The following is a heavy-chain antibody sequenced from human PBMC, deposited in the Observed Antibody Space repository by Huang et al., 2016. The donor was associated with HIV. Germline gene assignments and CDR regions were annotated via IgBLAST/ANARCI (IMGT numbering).Heavy chain of an antibody. D-gene: IGHD2-2*01. Sequence: QLQLQESGPGLVKPSQNLSLTCTVFGGSVSSRNYYWAWIRQTPGKGLGWIGSIYPSGTADDNRSLKSRVSMIVDKSKNQFSLEVTSATAADSAIYYCARQGGDCTSISCYLSWFDPWGQGTLVTVSS. CDR3: ARQGGDCTSISCYLSWFDP. CDR2: IYPSGTA. V-gene: IGHV4-39*01. J-gene: IGHJ5*02. CDR1: GGSVSSRNYY.